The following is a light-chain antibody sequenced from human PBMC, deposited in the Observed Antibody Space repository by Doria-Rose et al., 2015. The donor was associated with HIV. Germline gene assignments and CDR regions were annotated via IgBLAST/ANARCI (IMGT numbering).Light chain of an antibody. Sequence: YLAWYQQKPGKAPTLLIFGASTLQSGVPSRFSGSGSGTEFTLTISSLQPEDFATYYCQQFDSFPRTFGQGTKVELK. CDR1: Y. V-gene: IGKV1-9*01. CDR2: GAS. CDR3: QQFDSFPRT. J-gene: IGKJ1*01.